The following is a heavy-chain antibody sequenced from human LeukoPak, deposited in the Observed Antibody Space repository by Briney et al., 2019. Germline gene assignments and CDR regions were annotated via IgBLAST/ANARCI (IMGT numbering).Heavy chain of an antibody. D-gene: IGHD6-19*01. CDR3: AKLAVAGLTPRGPFQAENAFDI. Sequence: GGSLRLSCAASGFTFSGSAMHWVRQASGKGLEWVGRIRSKANSYATAYAASVKGRFTISRDDSKNTAYLQMNSLRAEDTAVYYCAKLAVAGLTPRGPFQAENAFDIWGQGTMVTVSS. V-gene: IGHV3-73*01. J-gene: IGHJ3*02. CDR2: IRSKANSYAT. CDR1: GFTFSGSA.